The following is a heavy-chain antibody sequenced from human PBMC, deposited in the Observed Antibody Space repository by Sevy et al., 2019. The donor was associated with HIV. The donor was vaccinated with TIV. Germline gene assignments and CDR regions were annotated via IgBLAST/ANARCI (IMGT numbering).Heavy chain of an antibody. CDR2: INPNSGGT. V-gene: IGHV1-2*06. CDR1: GYTFTGYY. Sequence: ASVKVSCKASGYTFTGYYMHWVRQAPGQGLEWMGRINPNSGGTNYAQKFQGRVTMTRDTSISTAYMELSRLRSDDTALYYCARDRGTEPGYYYYYGMDVWGQGTTVTVSS. D-gene: IGHD1-1*01. J-gene: IGHJ6*02. CDR3: ARDRGTEPGYYYYYGMDV.